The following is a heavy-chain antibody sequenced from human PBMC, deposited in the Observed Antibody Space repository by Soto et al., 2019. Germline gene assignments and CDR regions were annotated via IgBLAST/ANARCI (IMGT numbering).Heavy chain of an antibody. CDR2: ISGSGGST. CDR1: GFTFSSYA. D-gene: IGHD2-2*03. CDR3: AKDGYCSSTSCYLPDY. J-gene: IGHJ4*02. Sequence: GGSLRLSCAASGFTFSSYAMSWVRQALGKGLEWVSAISGSGGSTYYADSVKGRFTISRDNSKNTLYLQMNSLRAEDTAVYYCAKDGYCSSTSCYLPDYWGQGTLVTVSS. V-gene: IGHV3-23*01.